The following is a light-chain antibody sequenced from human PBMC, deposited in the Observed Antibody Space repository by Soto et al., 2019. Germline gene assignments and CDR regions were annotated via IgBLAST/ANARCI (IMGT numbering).Light chain of an antibody. V-gene: IGLV3-21*04. Sequence: SYELTQPPSVSVAPGKTATFTCGGNNIGNKSVHWYQQKPGQAPVVVIYYDSDRPSGIPERFSGSNSGNTATLTISRVEAGDEADYYCQVWDSTSYHHAVFGGGTQLTVL. CDR2: YDS. J-gene: IGLJ7*01. CDR1: NIGNKS. CDR3: QVWDSTSYHHAV.